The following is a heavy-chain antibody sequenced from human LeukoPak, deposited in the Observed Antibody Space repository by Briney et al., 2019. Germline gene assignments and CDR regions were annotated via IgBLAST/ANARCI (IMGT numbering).Heavy chain of an antibody. V-gene: IGHV1-46*01. CDR2: INPSGGST. Sequence: ASVKVSCKASGYTFTSYYMHWVRQAPGQGLEWMGIINPSGGSTSYAQKFQGRVTMTRDTSTSTVYMELSSLRSEDTAVYYCARGGIIETVLLWFRELSEDWFDPWGQGTLVTVSS. J-gene: IGHJ5*02. CDR3: ARGGIIETVLLWFRELSEDWFDP. CDR1: GYTFTSYY. D-gene: IGHD3-10*01.